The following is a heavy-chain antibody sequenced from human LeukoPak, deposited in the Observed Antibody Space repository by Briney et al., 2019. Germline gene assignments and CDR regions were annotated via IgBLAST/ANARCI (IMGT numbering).Heavy chain of an antibody. CDR2: IIPLFGTA. CDR3: ARTHGVVIAAAMGRGGVFDP. CDR1: GGTFSSYA. V-gene: IGHV1-69*13. J-gene: IGHJ5*02. Sequence: GASVQVSCKASGGTFSSYANSWVRQAPGQGLEWMGGIIPLFGTANYAQKFQGRVTITADESTTTDYLKLSSLRSEDTAVYYCARTHGVVIAAAMGRGGVFDPWGQGTLVTVSS. D-gene: IGHD2-2*01.